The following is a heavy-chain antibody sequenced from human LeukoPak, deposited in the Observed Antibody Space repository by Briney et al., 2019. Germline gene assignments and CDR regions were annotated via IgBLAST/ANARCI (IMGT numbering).Heavy chain of an antibody. J-gene: IGHJ4*02. Sequence: GGSLRLSCAASGFTFSSYGMHWVRQAPGKGLERVAVISYDGSNKYYADSVKGRFTISRDNSKNTLYLQMNSLRAEDTAVYYCAKDKWLLYCLDYWGQGTLVTVSS. CDR3: AKDKWLLYCLDY. D-gene: IGHD3-3*01. V-gene: IGHV3-30*18. CDR1: GFTFSSYG. CDR2: ISYDGSNK.